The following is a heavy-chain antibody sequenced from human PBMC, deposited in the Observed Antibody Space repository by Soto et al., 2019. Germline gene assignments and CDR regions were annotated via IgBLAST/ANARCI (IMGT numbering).Heavy chain of an antibody. CDR2: INPNSGDT. Sequence: ASVKVSCKASGYIFTGYYMHWVRQAPGQGLEWMGWINPNSGDTNYTQKFQGWVTMTRDTSISTAYTELSRLRSDDTAVYYCATSRISIAVAGETEYYFDYWGQGTPVTVSS. J-gene: IGHJ4*02. CDR1: GYIFTGYY. V-gene: IGHV1-2*04. CDR3: ATSRISIAVAGETEYYFDY. D-gene: IGHD6-19*01.